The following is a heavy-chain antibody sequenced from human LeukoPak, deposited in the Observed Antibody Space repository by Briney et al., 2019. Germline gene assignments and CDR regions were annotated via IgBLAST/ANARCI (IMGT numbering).Heavy chain of an antibody. Sequence: GGSLRLSYAASGFSFSAYSMNWVRRTPGKVLEWHSSISSSSSDIFYADSVKGRFTISRDNAKKSLYLQMSSLRVDDTAVYYCVSDGQLWFPGDFQRWGQGTLVTVSS. CDR1: GFSFSAYS. CDR2: ISSSSSDI. J-gene: IGHJ1*01. V-gene: IGHV3-21*01. CDR3: VSDGQLWFPGDFQR. D-gene: IGHD5-18*01.